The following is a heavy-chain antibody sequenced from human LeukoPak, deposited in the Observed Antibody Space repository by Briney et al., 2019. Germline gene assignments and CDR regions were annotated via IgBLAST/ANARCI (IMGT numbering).Heavy chain of an antibody. CDR1: GFTFSRYA. CDR2: ISYDGSNK. Sequence: PGRSLRLSCAASGFTFSRYAIHWVRQAPGKGLEWVAVISYDGSNKYYADSVKGRFTISRDNSKNTLYLQMNSLRAEDTAVYYCARAQTWIQLWLDYWGQGTLVTVSS. J-gene: IGHJ4*02. V-gene: IGHV3-30-3*01. D-gene: IGHD5-18*01. CDR3: ARAQTWIQLWLDY.